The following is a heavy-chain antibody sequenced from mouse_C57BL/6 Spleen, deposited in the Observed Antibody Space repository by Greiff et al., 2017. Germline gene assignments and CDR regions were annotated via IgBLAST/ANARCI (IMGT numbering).Heavy chain of an antibody. Sequence: QVQLQQPVAELVKPGASVKLSCKASGYTFPSYWLQWLKQRPGPGLEWIGEIDPSDSYTNYNQKFKGKATLTVDTSSSTAYMQLSSLTSEDAAVYYGARLVYDGYYGYWGQGTTLTVSS. D-gene: IGHD2-3*01. J-gene: IGHJ2*01. V-gene: IGHV1-50*01. CDR3: ARLVYDGYYGY. CDR2: IDPSDSYT. CDR1: GYTFPSYW.